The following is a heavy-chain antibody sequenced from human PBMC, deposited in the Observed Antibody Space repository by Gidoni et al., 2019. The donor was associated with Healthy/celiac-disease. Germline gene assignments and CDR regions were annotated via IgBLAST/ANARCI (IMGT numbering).Heavy chain of an antibody. J-gene: IGHJ4*02. CDR2: IYHSGST. CDR3: ARGEDSSGYPVLDY. D-gene: IGHD3-22*01. V-gene: IGHV4-30-2*01. Sequence: KGLEWIGYIYHSGSTYYNPSLKSRVTISVDRSKNQFSLKLSSVTAADTAVYYCARGEDSSGYPVLDYWGQGTLVTVSS.